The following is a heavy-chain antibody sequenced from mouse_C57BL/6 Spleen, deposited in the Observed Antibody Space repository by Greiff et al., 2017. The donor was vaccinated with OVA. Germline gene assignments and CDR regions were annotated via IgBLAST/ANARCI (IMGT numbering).Heavy chain of an antibody. CDR1: GYSITSDY. J-gene: IGHJ4*01. V-gene: IGHV3-8*01. CDR3: ARSYSNSRFDYYAMDY. Sequence: EVQGVESGPGLAKPSQTLSLTCSVTGYSITSDYWNWIRKFPGNKLEYMGYISYSGSTYYNPSLKSRISITRDTSKNQYYLQLNSVTTEDTATYYCARSYSNSRFDYYAMDYWGQGTSVTVSS. CDR2: ISYSGST. D-gene: IGHD2-5*01.